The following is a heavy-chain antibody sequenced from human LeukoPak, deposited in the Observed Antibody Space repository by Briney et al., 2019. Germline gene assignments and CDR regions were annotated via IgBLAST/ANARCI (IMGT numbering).Heavy chain of an antibody. D-gene: IGHD6-6*01. J-gene: IGHJ4*02. V-gene: IGHV3-21*01. CDR1: GFTFSTYS. CDR3: ARPLEYSSSPYYFDN. CDR2: ISSTSSYI. Sequence: GGSLILSCAASGFTFSTYSMNWVRQAPGKGLEWVSFISSTSSYIYYADSVKGRFTISRDNAKNSLYLQMNSLRAEDTAVYYCARPLEYSSSPYYFDNWGQGTLVTVSS.